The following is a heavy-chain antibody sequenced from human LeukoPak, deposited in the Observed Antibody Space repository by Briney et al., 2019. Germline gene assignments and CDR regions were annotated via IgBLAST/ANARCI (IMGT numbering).Heavy chain of an antibody. CDR2: IYTSGTT. J-gene: IGHJ3*02. Sequence: PSETLSLTCTVSGGSISSGSYYWSWIRQPAGEGLEWIGRIYTSGTTNYNPSLKSRVTILKDTSKNQFSLKLSSVTAADTAVYYCARAVGTFDIWGQGTMVTVSS. CDR3: ARAVGTFDI. V-gene: IGHV4-61*02. D-gene: IGHD2-15*01. CDR1: GGSISSGSYY.